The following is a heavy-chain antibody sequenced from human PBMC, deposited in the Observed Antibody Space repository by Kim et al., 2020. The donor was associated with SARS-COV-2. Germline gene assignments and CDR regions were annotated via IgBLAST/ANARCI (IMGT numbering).Heavy chain of an antibody. J-gene: IGHJ4*02. Sequence: GGSLRLSCAASGFTFSSYSMNWVRQAPGKGLEWVSSISSSSSYIYYADSVKGRFTISRDNAKNSLYLQMNSLRAEDTAVYYCARDSFGGVTPSDDYWGQGTLVTVSS. CDR1: GFTFSSYS. V-gene: IGHV3-21*01. CDR3: ARDSFGGVTPSDDY. CDR2: ISSSSSYI. D-gene: IGHD3-16*01.